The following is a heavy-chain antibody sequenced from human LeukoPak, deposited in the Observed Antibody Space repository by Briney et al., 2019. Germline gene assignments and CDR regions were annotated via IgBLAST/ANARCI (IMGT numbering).Heavy chain of an antibody. J-gene: IGHJ4*02. CDR2: ISYDGSNK. CDR3: ARRATGFDY. V-gene: IGHV3-30*04. Sequence: GRSLRLSCAASGFTFSSYAMHWVRKAPGKGLEWVAVISYDGSNKYYADSVKGRFTISRDNSKNTLYLQMNSLRAEDTAVYYCARRATGFDYWGQGTLVTVSS. CDR1: GFTFSSYA. D-gene: IGHD5-24*01.